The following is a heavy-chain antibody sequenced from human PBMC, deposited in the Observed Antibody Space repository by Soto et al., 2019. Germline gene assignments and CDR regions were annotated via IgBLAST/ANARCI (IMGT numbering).Heavy chain of an antibody. D-gene: IGHD2-2*01. CDR1: GGSISGSTYY. J-gene: IGHJ4*02. V-gene: IGHV4-39*01. CDR3: ARRYCSSTSCYFDY. CDR2: IYYSGSA. Sequence: SETLSLTCTVSGGSISGSTYYWAWIRQPPGKGPEWIGSIYYSGSAYDNPALKSRVTISVDTSKNQFSLKLSSVTAADTAVYYCARRYCSSTSCYFDYWGQGTLVTVSS.